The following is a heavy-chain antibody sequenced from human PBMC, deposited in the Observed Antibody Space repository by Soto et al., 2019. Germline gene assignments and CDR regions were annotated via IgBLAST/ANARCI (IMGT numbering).Heavy chain of an antibody. V-gene: IGHV4-31*03. CDR1: GGSISSGGYY. J-gene: IGHJ5*02. CDR2: IYYSGST. D-gene: IGHD4-17*01. CDR3: ARVYGDYVNPLLFDP. Sequence: SETLSLTCTVSGGSISSGGYYWSWIRQHPGKGLEWIGYIYYSGSTYYNPSLKSRVTISVDTSKNQFSLKLSSVTAADTAVYYCARVYGDYVNPLLFDPWGQGTLVTVSS.